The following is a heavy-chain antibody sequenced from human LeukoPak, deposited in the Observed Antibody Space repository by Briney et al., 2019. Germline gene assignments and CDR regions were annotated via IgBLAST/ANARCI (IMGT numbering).Heavy chain of an antibody. CDR1: GGSFRGYY. J-gene: IGHJ5*02. CDR2: IDHSGST. CDR3: ARQVGVRVRGVIGWFDP. D-gene: IGHD3-10*01. V-gene: IGHV4-34*01. Sequence: SETLSLTCAVYGGSFRGYYWSWIRQPPGKGLEWIGEIDHSGSTNYNPSLKSRVTISVDTSKNQFSLKLSSVTAADTAVYYCARQVGVRVRGVIGWFDPWGQGTLVTVSS.